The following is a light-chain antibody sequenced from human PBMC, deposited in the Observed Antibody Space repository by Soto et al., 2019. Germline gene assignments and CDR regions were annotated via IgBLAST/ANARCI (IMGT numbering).Light chain of an antibody. J-gene: IGKJ4*01. Sequence: EIVLTQSPGTLSLSPGERATLSCRASQSVNNYLAWYQQKPGQAPRLLIYDASNRATGIPARFSGSGSGTDFTLTISSLEPEDCAVYYCQQRSNWPLTFGGGTKVEIK. CDR3: QQRSNWPLT. CDR2: DAS. CDR1: QSVNNY. V-gene: IGKV3-11*01.